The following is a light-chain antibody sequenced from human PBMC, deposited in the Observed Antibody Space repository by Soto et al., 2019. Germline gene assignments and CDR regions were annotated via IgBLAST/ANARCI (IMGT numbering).Light chain of an antibody. Sequence: VLTQSPATLSLSPGERATLSCRASQSVGSSSLGWYQQIRGQAPRLVIFDISNRATGIPDRFSGSGSGTECTLTISRLEPEDFAVYYCQLYSRSPRQITFGQGTRLEIK. J-gene: IGKJ5*01. V-gene: IGKV3-20*01. CDR1: QSVGSSS. CDR2: DIS. CDR3: QLYSRSPRQIT.